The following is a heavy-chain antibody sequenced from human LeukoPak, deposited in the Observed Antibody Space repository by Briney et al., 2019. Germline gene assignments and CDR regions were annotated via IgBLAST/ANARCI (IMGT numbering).Heavy chain of an antibody. CDR2: ISGSGGST. V-gene: IGHV3-23*01. D-gene: IGHD4-11*01. CDR3: AKGPKMTTVSYFDY. J-gene: IGHJ4*02. Sequence: GGSLRLSCAASGFTFSSYATSWVRQAPGKGLEWVSGISGSGGSTYYADSVKGRFTISRDNSKNTLYLQMNSLRAEDTAVYYCAKGPKMTTVSYFDYWGQGTLVTVSS. CDR1: GFTFSSYA.